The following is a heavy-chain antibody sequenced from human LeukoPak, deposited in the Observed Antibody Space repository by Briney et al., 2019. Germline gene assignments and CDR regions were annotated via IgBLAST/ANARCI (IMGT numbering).Heavy chain of an antibody. CDR1: GFTFSSYW. Sequence: GGSLRLSCAASGFTFSSYWMSWVRQAPGKGLEWVANIKQDGSEKYYVDSVKGRFTISRDNSKNTLYLQMNSLRAEDTAVYYCAKVGYSSSWYVFRYYYYHMDVWGKGTTVTVSS. CDR2: IKQDGSEK. V-gene: IGHV3-7*01. CDR3: AKVGYSSSWYVFRYYYYHMDV. J-gene: IGHJ6*03. D-gene: IGHD6-13*01.